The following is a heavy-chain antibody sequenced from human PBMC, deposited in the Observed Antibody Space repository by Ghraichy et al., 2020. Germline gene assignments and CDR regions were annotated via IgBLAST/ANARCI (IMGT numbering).Heavy chain of an antibody. Sequence: GGSLRLSCAASEFPFSSYTMHWVRQAPGKGLEWVAVISYDGGIKYYADSVKGRFTISRDNSKNTLYLQMNSLSAEDTAVYYCAKGYCSKTSCSGGGYGMDVWGQGTTVTVSS. CDR1: EFPFSSYT. V-gene: IGHV3-30-3*01. CDR2: ISYDGGIK. D-gene: IGHD2-2*01. J-gene: IGHJ6*02. CDR3: AKGYCSKTSCSGGGYGMDV.